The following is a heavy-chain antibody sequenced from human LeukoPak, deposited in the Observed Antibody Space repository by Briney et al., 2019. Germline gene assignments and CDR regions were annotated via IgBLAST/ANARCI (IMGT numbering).Heavy chain of an antibody. J-gene: IGHJ4*02. CDR2: ITSSGTNT. Sequence: PGGSLRLSCAASGFTFSDYYMSWIRQAPGKGLEWVSYITSSGTNTYYADSVKGRFTISRDNSKNTLYLQMNSLRAEDTAVYYCARKYYYGSGSSSLYFDYWGQGTLVTVSS. CDR3: ARKYYYGSGSSSLYFDY. V-gene: IGHV3-11*04. CDR1: GFTFSDYY. D-gene: IGHD3-10*01.